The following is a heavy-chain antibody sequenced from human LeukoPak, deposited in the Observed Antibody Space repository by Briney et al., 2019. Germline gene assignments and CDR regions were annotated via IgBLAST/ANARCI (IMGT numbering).Heavy chain of an antibody. D-gene: IGHD5-12*01. Sequence: RASVKVSCKASGYTFTDHYIHWVRQAPGQGLEWMGWINSNNGATNYAPKCHGRVTMTRHTSISTAYMELTRLGSDDTAVYYCARDGSLGYWGQGTLVTVSS. V-gene: IGHV1-2*02. CDR2: INSNNGAT. CDR1: GYTFTDHY. CDR3: ARDGSLGY. J-gene: IGHJ4*02.